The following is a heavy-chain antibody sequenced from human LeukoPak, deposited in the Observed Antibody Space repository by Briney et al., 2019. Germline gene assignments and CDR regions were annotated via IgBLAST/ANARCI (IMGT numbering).Heavy chain of an antibody. CDR2: ISYDGSHK. J-gene: IGHJ4*02. CDR3: ARGGYYFDY. D-gene: IGHD2-15*01. Sequence: GGSLRLSCAASGFTFSSYGMHWVRQAAGKGLEWVAVISYDGSHKYYADSVKGRFTISRDNSKNSLYLQMNSLRAEDTAVYYCARGGYYFDYWGQGTLVTVSS. V-gene: IGHV3-30*03. CDR1: GFTFSSYG.